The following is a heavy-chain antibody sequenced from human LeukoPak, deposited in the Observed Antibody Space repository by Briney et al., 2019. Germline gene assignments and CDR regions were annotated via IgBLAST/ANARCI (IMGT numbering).Heavy chain of an antibody. CDR3: ANRGIYGYFNY. CDR1: GGSITDSIYY. CDR2: MSYSGTT. Sequence: PSETLSLTCSVTGGSITDSIYYWGWVRQPPRKGLEWIGSMSYSGTTYYNPSLKSRVIISADTSKNQFSLRLTSVTAADTAVYYCANRGIYGYFNYWGQGTLVTVSS. V-gene: IGHV4-39*01. J-gene: IGHJ4*02. D-gene: IGHD3-10*01.